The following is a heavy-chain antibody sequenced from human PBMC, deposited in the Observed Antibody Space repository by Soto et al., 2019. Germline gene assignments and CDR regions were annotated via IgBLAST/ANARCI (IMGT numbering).Heavy chain of an antibody. Sequence: ASVKVSCKASGYTFTHYYIHWVRQAPGQGLEWMGIINPNGGITTYAQKFRAGFSMTRDTSTSTVYLELSSLRSEDSAVYYCATSVNSAMAFDYWGQGTLVTVSA. D-gene: IGHD5-18*01. J-gene: IGHJ4*02. CDR2: INPNGGIT. CDR3: ATSVNSAMAFDY. V-gene: IGHV1-46*01. CDR1: GYTFTHYY.